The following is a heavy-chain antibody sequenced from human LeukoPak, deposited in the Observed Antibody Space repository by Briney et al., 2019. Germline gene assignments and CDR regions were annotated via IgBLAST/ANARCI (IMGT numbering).Heavy chain of an antibody. D-gene: IGHD1-14*01. V-gene: IGHV3-43*02. CDR3: VRASPEFFQH. CDR2: ISGDGGST. Sequence: GGSLRLSCAASGFTFGNYAIHWVRQAPGKGLEWVSLISGDGGSTYYADSMKGRFTISRDNSKNSLYLQMNSLRTEDTALYYCVRASPEFFQHWGQGTLVTVSS. CDR1: GFTFGNYA. J-gene: IGHJ1*01.